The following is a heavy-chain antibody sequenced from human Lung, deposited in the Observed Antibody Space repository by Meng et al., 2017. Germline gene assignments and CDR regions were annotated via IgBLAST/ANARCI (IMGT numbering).Heavy chain of an antibody. CDR3: ARGPTTMAHDFDY. D-gene: IGHD4-11*01. Sequence: QVQLQEWGAGLLRPSESLSLTCVGAGVSFSDYYWSWIRQHPGKGLEWIGEINHSGSTNYNPSLESRATISVDTSQNNLSLKLSSVTAADSAVYYCARGPTTMAHDFDYWGQGTLVTVSS. CDR2: INHSGST. CDR1: GVSFSDYY. V-gene: IGHV4-34*01. J-gene: IGHJ4*02.